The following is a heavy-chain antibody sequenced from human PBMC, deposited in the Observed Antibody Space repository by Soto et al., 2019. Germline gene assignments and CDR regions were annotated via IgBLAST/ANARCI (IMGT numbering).Heavy chain of an antibody. D-gene: IGHD2-15*01. CDR2: ISGSGGST. Sequence: GGSLRLSCAASGFTFSSYAMSWVRQAPGKGLEWVSAISGSGGSTYYADSVKGRFTISRDNSKNTLYLQMNSLRAEDTAVYYCAKGGEYCSGGSCYSPSVSWGQGTLVTVSS. J-gene: IGHJ4*02. CDR3: AKGGEYCSGGSCYSPSVS. V-gene: IGHV3-23*01. CDR1: GFTFSSYA.